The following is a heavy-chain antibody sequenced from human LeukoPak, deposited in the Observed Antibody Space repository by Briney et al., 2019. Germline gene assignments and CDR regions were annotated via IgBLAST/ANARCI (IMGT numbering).Heavy chain of an antibody. CDR1: VGSISTTSYY. J-gene: IGHJ3*02. CDR3: SFNLGSGSYAFDI. V-gene: IGHV4-39*07. Sequence: SQTLSLTCTVSVGSISTTSYYWGWIRQPPGKGLEWIGSIYYGGSTYYSPSLKSRVTISLDTSKHQFSLKLSSVTAADTAVYYCSFNLGSGSYAFDIWGQGTMVTVSS. D-gene: IGHD3-10*01. CDR2: IYYGGST.